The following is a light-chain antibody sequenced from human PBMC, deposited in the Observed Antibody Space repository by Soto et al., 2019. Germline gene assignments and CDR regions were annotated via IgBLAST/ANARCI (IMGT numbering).Light chain of an antibody. J-gene: IGKJ1*01. CDR2: KAT. CDR1: QSISSW. CDR3: QQYNSYWT. Sequence: DIQMTQSPSTLSASVGDRVTITCRASQSISSWLAWYQQKAGKAPKPLIYKATSLERGFPSRFSGSGSGTEFTLTISSLQPDDFATYSCQQYNSYWTFGQGTKVEIK. V-gene: IGKV1-5*03.